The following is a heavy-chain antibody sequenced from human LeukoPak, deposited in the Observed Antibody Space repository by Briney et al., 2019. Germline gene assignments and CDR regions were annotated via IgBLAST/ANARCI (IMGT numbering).Heavy chain of an antibody. D-gene: IGHD6-13*01. J-gene: IGHJ4*02. Sequence: AGGSLRLSCAASGFTFSSYAMTWVRQAPGMGLEWVSVISASGGGSYYADSVKDRFTISRDNSKNTLYLQINSLRDEDTAVYFCAKGIAAAGFVDSYFDCWGQGTSVTVSS. V-gene: IGHV3-23*01. CDR3: AKGIAAAGFVDSYFDC. CDR2: ISASGGGS. CDR1: GFTFSSYA.